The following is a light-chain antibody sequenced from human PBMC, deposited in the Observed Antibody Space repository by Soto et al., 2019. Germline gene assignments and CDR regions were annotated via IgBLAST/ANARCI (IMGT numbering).Light chain of an antibody. Sequence: DIQMTQSPSSLSTSVGDRVTITCLARQRISYYLNWYQQKPVKAPKLLIYAASSLQSGVPSRFSGRGSGTDLTLTISTLEAEDSATYYCQQTYSTPYTFGQGTKLEIK. CDR2: AAS. CDR3: QQTYSTPYT. CDR1: QRISYY. J-gene: IGKJ2*01. V-gene: IGKV1-39*01.